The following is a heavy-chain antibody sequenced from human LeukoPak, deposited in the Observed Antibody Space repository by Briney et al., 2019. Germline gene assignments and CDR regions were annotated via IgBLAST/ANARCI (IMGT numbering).Heavy chain of an antibody. CDR2: INCNTGVT. CDR3: ARVGGGDWYYFDY. J-gene: IGHJ4*02. CDR1: GYTFTDYY. D-gene: IGHD2-21*02. Sequence: ASVKVSCKASGYTFTDYYAHWVRQAPGQGLEWMGWINCNTGVTNYAQKFQGRVTMTRDTSISTAYMELSRLRSDDTAVYYCARVGGGDWYYFDYWGQGTLVTVFS. V-gene: IGHV1-2*02.